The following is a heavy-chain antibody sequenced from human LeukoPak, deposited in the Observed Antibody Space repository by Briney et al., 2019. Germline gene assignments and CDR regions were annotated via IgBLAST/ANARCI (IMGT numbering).Heavy chain of an antibody. CDR3: ARVRSGSSAGNYGMDV. D-gene: IGHD1-26*01. V-gene: IGHV3-74*01. J-gene: IGHJ6*02. CDR1: GFTSSSYW. Sequence: GGSLRLSCAASGFTSSSYWMHWVRQAPGKGLVWVSRINSDGSGTTYADSVKGRFTISRDIAKNTLYLQMKSLRAEDTAVYYCARVRSGSSAGNYGMDVWGQGTTVTVSS. CDR2: INSDGSGT.